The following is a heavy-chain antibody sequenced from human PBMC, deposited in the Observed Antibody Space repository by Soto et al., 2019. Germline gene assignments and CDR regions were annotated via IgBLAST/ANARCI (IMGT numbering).Heavy chain of an antibody. CDR1: GYTFTSYG. J-gene: IGHJ5*02. V-gene: IGHV1-18*01. CDR2: ISAYNGNT. Sequence: ASVKVSCKASGYTFTSYGISWVRQAPGQGLEWMGWISAYNGNTNYAQKLQGRVTMTTDTSTSTAYMELRSLRSDDTAVYYCARDVCITMVRGVINWFDPMGPGNPGHRLL. D-gene: IGHD3-10*01. CDR3: ARDVCITMVRGVINWFDP.